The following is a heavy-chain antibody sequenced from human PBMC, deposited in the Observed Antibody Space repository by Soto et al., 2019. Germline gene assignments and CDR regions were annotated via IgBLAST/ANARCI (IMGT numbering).Heavy chain of an antibody. J-gene: IGHJ5*02. CDR2: ISSSGSTI. CDR1: GFTFSSYE. CDR3: AREETYYYDRSDYVGTYNWFDP. V-gene: IGHV3-48*03. Sequence: LRLSCAASGFTFSSYEMNWVRQAPGKGLEWVSYISSSGSTIYYADSVKGRFTTSRDNAKNSLYLQMNSLRAEDTAVYYCAREETYYYDRSDYVGTYNWFDPWGQGTLGTVSS. D-gene: IGHD3-22*01.